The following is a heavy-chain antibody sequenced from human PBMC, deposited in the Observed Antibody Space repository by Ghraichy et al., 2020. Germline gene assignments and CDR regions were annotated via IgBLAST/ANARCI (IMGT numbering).Heavy chain of an antibody. CDR2: IRSKAYGGTT. J-gene: IGHJ6*04. CDR3: TRDRGYCSGGSCYSGNYYYGMDV. V-gene: IGHV3-49*04. CDR1: GFTFGDYA. D-gene: IGHD2-15*01. Sequence: GGSLRLSCTASGFTFGDYAMSWVRQAPGNGLEWVGFIRSKAYGGTTEYAASVKGRFTISRDDSKSIAYLQMNSLKTEDTAVYYCTRDRGYCSGGSCYSGNYYYGMDVWGKGTTVTVSS.